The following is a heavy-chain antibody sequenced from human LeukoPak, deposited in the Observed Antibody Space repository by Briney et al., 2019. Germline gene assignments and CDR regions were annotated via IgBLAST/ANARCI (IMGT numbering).Heavy chain of an antibody. D-gene: IGHD3-10*02. J-gene: IGHJ6*04. CDR2: ISSSGSTI. CDR1: GLILSTSE. CDR3: AELGITMIGGV. Sequence: GGSLRLSCAASGLILSTSEINWVRQAPGKGLEWVSYISSSGSTIYYADSVKGRFTISRDNAKNSLYLQMNSLRAEDTAVYYCAELGITMIGGVWGKGATVTISS. V-gene: IGHV3-48*03.